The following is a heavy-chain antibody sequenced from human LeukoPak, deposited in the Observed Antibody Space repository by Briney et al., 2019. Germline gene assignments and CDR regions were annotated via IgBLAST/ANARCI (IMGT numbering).Heavy chain of an antibody. CDR1: GFTFSSYG. CDR3: AKGRFGELLLPLFDY. CDR2: ISYDGSNK. V-gene: IGHV3-30*18. D-gene: IGHD3-10*01. J-gene: IGHJ4*02. Sequence: GGSLRLSCAASGFTFSSYGMHWVRQAPGKGLEWVAVISYDGSNKYYADSVKGRFTISRDNAKNSLYLQMNSLRAEDTALYYCAKGRFGELLLPLFDYWGQGTLVTVSS.